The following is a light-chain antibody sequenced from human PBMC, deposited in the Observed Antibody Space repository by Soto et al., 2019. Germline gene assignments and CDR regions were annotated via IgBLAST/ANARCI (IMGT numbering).Light chain of an antibody. J-gene: IGLJ3*02. CDR2: DVT. V-gene: IGLV2-11*01. Sequence: QSALTQPRSVSGSPGQSVTISCTGTSSDVGGYNFVSWYQQHPDTAPKLMIYDVTKRPSGVPDRFSGSKSGNSASLTISGLQADDEADYYCCSYAGGSWVFGGGTQLTVL. CDR3: CSYAGGSWV. CDR1: SSDVGGYNF.